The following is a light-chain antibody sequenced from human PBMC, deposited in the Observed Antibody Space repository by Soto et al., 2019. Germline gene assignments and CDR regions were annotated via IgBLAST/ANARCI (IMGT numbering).Light chain of an antibody. V-gene: IGKV3-15*01. Sequence: EIVMTQSPATLSVSPGERATLSCRASQSVSGNLAWYQQKPGQVPRLLNGASTRATGIPARFSGSGSGTEFTLTISSLQSEDFAVYYCQQYNNWPPAFGQGTKVEIK. CDR3: QQYNNWPPA. CDR1: QSVSGN. CDR2: GAS. J-gene: IGKJ1*01.